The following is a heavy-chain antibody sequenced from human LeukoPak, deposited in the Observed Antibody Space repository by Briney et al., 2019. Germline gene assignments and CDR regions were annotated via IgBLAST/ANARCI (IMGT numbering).Heavy chain of an antibody. CDR3: ARALVTKAHFDY. D-gene: IGHD5-18*01. V-gene: IGHV4-31*03. Sequence: SQTLSLTCTVSVGSISSGGYYCSWIRQHPGKGLEWIGYIYYSGSTYYNPSLKSRVTISVDTSKNQFSLKLSSVTAADTGVYYCARALVTKAHFDYWGQGTLVTVSS. CDR2: IYYSGST. CDR1: VGSISSGGYY. J-gene: IGHJ4*02.